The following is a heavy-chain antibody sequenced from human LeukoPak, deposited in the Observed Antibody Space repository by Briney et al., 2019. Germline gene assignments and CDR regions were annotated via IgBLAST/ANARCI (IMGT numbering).Heavy chain of an antibody. CDR3: ARGAVWFGDLWGYFDY. D-gene: IGHD3-10*01. CDR2: IYSGGTT. J-gene: IGHJ4*02. Sequence: GGSLRLSCTASGFTFGDYALTWVRQAPGKGLEWVSGIYSGGTTYYADSVKGRFTISRDNSKNTLYLQMNSLRAEDTAVYYCARGAVWFGDLWGYFDYWGQGTLVTVSS. V-gene: IGHV3-53*01. CDR1: GFTFGDYA.